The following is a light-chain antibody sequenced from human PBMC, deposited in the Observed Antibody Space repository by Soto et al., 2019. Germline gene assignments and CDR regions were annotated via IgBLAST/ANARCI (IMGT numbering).Light chain of an antibody. J-gene: IGLJ1*01. CDR1: SSDVGGYNY. Sequence: QSALTQPASVSGSPGQSITISCTGTSSDVGGYNYVSWYQQHPGKAPKLMIYEVSNRPSGVSNRFSGSKSGNTASLTISGPRAEDGADYYCTSYTSTSTYVFGTGTKLTFL. V-gene: IGLV2-14*01. CDR3: TSYTSTSTYV. CDR2: EVS.